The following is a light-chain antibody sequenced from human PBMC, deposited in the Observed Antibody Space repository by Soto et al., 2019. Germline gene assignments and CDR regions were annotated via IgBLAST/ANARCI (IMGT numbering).Light chain of an antibody. CDR2: GAS. V-gene: IGKV3-15*01. J-gene: IGKJ2*01. CDR3: QEYNNLALP. CDR1: QSVSSN. Sequence: EIVMTQSPATLSVSPGERATLSCRASQSVSSNLAWYQRKPGQAPRLLIYGASTRATGIPARFSGSGSGTEFPLTLRSLQVEDFGVYYRQEYNNLALPFGQGTKLEIK.